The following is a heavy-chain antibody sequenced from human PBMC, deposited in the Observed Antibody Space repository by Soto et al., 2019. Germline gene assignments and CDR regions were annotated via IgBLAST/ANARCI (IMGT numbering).Heavy chain of an antibody. CDR3: ARDSSEYYYGMDV. CDR2: INPNSGGT. D-gene: IGHD3-3*01. J-gene: IGHJ6*02. V-gene: IGHV1-2*04. Sequence: DAVTVSCKASGYTFTGYYMHWVRQAPGQGLEWMGWINPNSGGTNYAQKFQGWVTMTRDTSTSTAYMELSRLRSDDTAVYYCARDSSEYYYGMDVWGQGTTVTAP. CDR1: GYTFTGYY.